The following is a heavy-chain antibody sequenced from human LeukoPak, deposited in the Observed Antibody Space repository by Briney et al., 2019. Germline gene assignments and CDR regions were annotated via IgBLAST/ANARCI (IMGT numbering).Heavy chain of an antibody. CDR3: VHREVGAHPFDY. J-gene: IGHJ4*02. CDR1: GFTFSAYN. Sequence: GESLRLSCAASGFTFSAYNMNWVRQAPGKGLEWISYITGNSGTIYYADSVKGRFTISRDKAKDSLYLQMNSLRAEDTAVYYCVHREVGAHPFDYWGQGTLVTVSS. D-gene: IGHD1-26*01. CDR2: ITGNSGTI. V-gene: IGHV3-48*01.